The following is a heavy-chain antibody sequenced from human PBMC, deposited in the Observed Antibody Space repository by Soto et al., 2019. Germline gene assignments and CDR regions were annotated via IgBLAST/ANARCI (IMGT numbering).Heavy chain of an antibody. Sequence: EVQLLESGGGLVQPGESLRLSCAASGFTFSSYAMRWVRQAPVKGLEWVSASSGSGGSTYYADSGKGRFTISRDNYKKTLYLQMSSLRAEDTAVYYCARRGSGSDYDYWGQGTLVTVSS. J-gene: IGHJ4*02. CDR2: SSGSGGST. CDR3: ARRGSGSDYDY. D-gene: IGHD1-26*01. V-gene: IGHV3-23*01. CDR1: GFTFSSYA.